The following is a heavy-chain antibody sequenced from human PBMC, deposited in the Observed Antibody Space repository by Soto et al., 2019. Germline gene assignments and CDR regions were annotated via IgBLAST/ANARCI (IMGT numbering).Heavy chain of an antibody. J-gene: IGHJ3*02. V-gene: IGHV1-69*02. CDR3: ARPLLAGYAGQRDAFDI. Sequence: QVQLVQSGAEVKKPGSSVKVSCKASGGTFSSYTISWVRQAPGQGLEWMGRIIPILGIANYAQKFQGRVQSTADKSASTAYMELSSLRSEDTAVYYCARPLLAGYAGQRDAFDIWGQGTMVTVSS. CDR1: GGTFSSYT. CDR2: IIPILGIA. D-gene: IGHD5-12*01.